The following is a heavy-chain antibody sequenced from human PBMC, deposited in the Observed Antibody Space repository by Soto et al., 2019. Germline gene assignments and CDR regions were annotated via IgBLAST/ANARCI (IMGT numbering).Heavy chain of an antibody. Sequence: EVQLVQSGAEVKKPGESLRISCKGSGYSFTSYWISWVRQMPGKGLEWMGRIDPSDSYTNYSPSFQGHVTISADKSISTAYLQWSSLKASDTAMYYCARLNSSSWYLGGYFDYWGQGTLVTVSS. D-gene: IGHD6-13*01. V-gene: IGHV5-10-1*03. CDR2: IDPSDSYT. J-gene: IGHJ4*02. CDR3: ARLNSSSWYLGGYFDY. CDR1: GYSFTSYW.